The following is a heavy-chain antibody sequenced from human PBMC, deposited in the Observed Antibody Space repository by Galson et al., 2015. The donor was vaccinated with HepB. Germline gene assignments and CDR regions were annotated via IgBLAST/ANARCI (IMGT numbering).Heavy chain of an antibody. CDR1: GFTFSSYG. CDR3: AKDRQNYYYYGMDV. J-gene: IGHJ6*02. V-gene: IGHV3-33*06. CDR2: IWYDGSNK. Sequence: LRLSCAASGFTFSSYGMHWVRQAPGKGLEWVAVIWYDGSNKYYADSVKGRFTISRDNSKNTLYLQMNSLRAEDTAVYYCAKDRQNYYYYGMDVWGQGTTVTVSS.